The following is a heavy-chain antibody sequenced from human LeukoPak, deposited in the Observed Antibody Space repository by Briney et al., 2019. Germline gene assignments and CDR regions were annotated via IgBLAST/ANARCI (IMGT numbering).Heavy chain of an antibody. CDR3: ARLEYSSGWYPDY. J-gene: IGHJ4*02. Sequence: GGSLEISFKGSGYRFTSYWIIWVRQMPGRGLEWMGRIDPSDSYTNYRPSFQGHVTISADKSTRTAYLQWSSPKPSDTAMYYCARLEYSSGWYPDYWGQGTLVTVSS. CDR2: IDPSDSYT. V-gene: IGHV5-10-1*01. D-gene: IGHD6-19*01. CDR1: GYRFTSYW.